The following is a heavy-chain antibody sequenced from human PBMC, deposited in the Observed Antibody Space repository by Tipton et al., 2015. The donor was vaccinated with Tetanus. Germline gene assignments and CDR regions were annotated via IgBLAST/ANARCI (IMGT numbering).Heavy chain of an antibody. CDR2: ASYSGRS. D-gene: IGHD1-1*01. Sequence: TLSLTFSVSGGSARNGDYSWNWFRQPPGQGLEWLAYASYSGRSNSNYSLKSRLSISRETSKNQFSLRLASVTAADTAVYYCARANNELPKKGPIDVWGQGILVVVTS. J-gene: IGHJ4*02. CDR1: GGSARNGDYS. CDR3: ARANNELPKKGPIDV. V-gene: IGHV4-61*08.